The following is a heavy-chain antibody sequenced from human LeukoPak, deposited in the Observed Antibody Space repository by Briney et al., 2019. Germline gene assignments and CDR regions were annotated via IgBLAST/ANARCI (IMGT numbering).Heavy chain of an antibody. CDR1: GFAFNDYG. D-gene: IGHD6-19*01. Sequence: GGSLRLSCAGSGFAFNDYGMSWVSQAPGKGLKWVAFIRHDGTNKFYADSVKGRFTISRDNSRNTLFLQMDSLSIEDTAAYFCAKEKVAYYSSAWAGLFDTWGQGALVTVSS. V-gene: IGHV3-30*02. CDR2: IRHDGTNK. J-gene: IGHJ5*02. CDR3: AKEKVAYYSSAWAGLFDT.